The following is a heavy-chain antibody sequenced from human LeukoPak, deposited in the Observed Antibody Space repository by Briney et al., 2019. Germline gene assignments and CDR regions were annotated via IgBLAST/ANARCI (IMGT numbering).Heavy chain of an antibody. Sequence: SQTLSLTCTVSGGSISSGSYYWSWIRQPAGKGLEWIGRIYTSGSTNYNPSLKSRVTISVDTSKNQFSLKLSSVTAADTAVYYCARGLQYYYDSSGYYYGSVLFDYWGQGTLVTVSS. J-gene: IGHJ4*02. CDR3: ARGLQYYYDSSGYYYGSVLFDY. V-gene: IGHV4-61*02. CDR2: IYTSGST. D-gene: IGHD3-22*01. CDR1: GGSISSGSYY.